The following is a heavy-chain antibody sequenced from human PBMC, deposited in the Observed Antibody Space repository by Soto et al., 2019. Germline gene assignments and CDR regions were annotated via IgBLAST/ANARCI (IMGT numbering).Heavy chain of an antibody. CDR1: GFTFSSYG. CDR2: ISYDGNNK. CDR3: AIQFLEYSSGWDYYFDY. V-gene: IGHV3-30*03. J-gene: IGHJ4*02. Sequence: PGGSLRLSCAASGFTFSSYGMHWVRQAPGKGLEWVAVISYDGNNKYYADSVKGRFTISRDNSKNTLYLQMNSLRAEDTAVYYCAIQFLEYSSGWDYYFDYWGRGSLVTVS. D-gene: IGHD6-19*01.